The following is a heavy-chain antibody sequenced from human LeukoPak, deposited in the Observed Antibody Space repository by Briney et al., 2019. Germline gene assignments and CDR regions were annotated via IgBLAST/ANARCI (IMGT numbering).Heavy chain of an antibody. V-gene: IGHV4-34*01. CDR3: GTYSSSFDY. J-gene: IGHJ4*02. CDR1: GGSFSGYY. CDR2: INHSGST. Sequence: PSETLSLTCAVYGGSFSGYYWSWIRQPPGKGLEWIGEINHSGSTNYNPSLKSRVTISVDTSKNQFSLKLSSVTAADTAVYYCGTYSSSFDYWGQGTLVTVSS. D-gene: IGHD6-6*01.